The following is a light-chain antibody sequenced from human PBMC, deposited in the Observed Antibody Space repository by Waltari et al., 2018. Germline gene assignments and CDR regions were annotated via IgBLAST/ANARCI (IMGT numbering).Light chain of an antibody. CDR3: QQRNTWPIT. V-gene: IGKV3-11*01. CDR2: DAS. Sequence: ENELTQSPATLSLSPGERATLSCRASQRVSSFLAWYQQKPGQAPRLLIYDASNRATGIPARFSGSGSGTDFTLTIRSLEPEDFAVYYCQQRNTWPITFGQGTRLEIK. J-gene: IGKJ5*01. CDR1: QRVSSF.